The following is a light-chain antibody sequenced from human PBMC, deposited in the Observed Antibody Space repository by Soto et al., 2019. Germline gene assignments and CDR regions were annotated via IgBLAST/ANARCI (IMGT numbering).Light chain of an antibody. CDR2: GAS. J-gene: IGKJ3*01. CDR1: QSVSSSY. Sequence: EIVLTQSPGTLSLSPGERATLSCRASQSVSSSYLAWYQQKPGQAPRLLIYGASSRATGIPDRFSGSGSGTDFTLTISRLEPEDFAVYYWQQYGSSRITFGPGTKVDIK. V-gene: IGKV3-20*01. CDR3: QQYGSSRIT.